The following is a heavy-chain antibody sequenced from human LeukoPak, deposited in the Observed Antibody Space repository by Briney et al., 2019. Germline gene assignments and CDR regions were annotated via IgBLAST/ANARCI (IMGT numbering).Heavy chain of an antibody. Sequence: SETLSLTCTVSGYSISSGYYWGWIRQPPGKGLEWIGSIYHSGSTYYNPSLKSRVTISVDTSKNQFSLKLSSATAADTAVYYCASFDYGGNPDDYWGQGTLVTVSS. CDR2: IYHSGST. V-gene: IGHV4-38-2*02. D-gene: IGHD4-23*01. CDR3: ASFDYGGNPDDY. CDR1: GYSISSGYY. J-gene: IGHJ4*02.